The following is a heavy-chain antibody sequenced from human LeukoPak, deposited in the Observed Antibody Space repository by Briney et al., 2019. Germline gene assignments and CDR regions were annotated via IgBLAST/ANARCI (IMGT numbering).Heavy chain of an antibody. CDR2: IYYSGST. D-gene: IGHD2-15*01. J-gene: IGHJ4*02. V-gene: IGHV4-39*01. CDR3: ARGGPRYCSGGSCYFGY. CDR1: GGPISSGSYY. Sequence: PSETLSLTCTVSGGPISSGSYYWGWIRQPPGKGLEWIGSIYYSGSTYYNPSLKSRVTISVDTSKNQFSLKLSSVTAADTAVYYCARGGPRYCSGGSCYFGYWGQGTLVTVSS.